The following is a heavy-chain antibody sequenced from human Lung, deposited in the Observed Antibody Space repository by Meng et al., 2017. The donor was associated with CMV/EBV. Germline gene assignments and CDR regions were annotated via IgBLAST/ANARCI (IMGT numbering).Heavy chain of an antibody. D-gene: IGHD6-13*01. Sequence: GGSXRLXCAASGFTFSSYGMHWVRQAPGKGLEWVAFIRYDATNKYYADSVKGRFTISRDNSKNTLYLQMNSLRAEDTAVYYCAKAALYSSSWAPFDYWGQGXLVTVSS. J-gene: IGHJ4*02. V-gene: IGHV3-30*02. CDR1: GFTFSSYG. CDR2: IRYDATNK. CDR3: AKAALYSSSWAPFDY.